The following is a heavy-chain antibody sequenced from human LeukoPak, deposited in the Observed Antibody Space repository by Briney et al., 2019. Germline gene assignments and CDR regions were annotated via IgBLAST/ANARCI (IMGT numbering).Heavy chain of an antibody. V-gene: IGHV4-30-4*01. CDR3: ARVHPYCGGDCYPNWFDP. D-gene: IGHD2-21*02. J-gene: IGHJ5*02. CDR1: GGSISSGDYY. CDR2: IYYSGST. Sequence: SQTLSLTCTVSGGSISSGDYYWSWIRQPPGKGLEWIGYIYYSGSTYYNPSLKSRVTISVDTSKNQFSLKLSSMTAADTAVYYCARVHPYCGGDCYPNWFDPWGQGTLVTVSS.